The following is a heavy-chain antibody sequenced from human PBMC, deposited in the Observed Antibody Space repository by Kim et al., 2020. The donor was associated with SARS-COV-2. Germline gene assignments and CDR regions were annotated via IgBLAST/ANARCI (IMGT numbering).Heavy chain of an antibody. V-gene: IGHV3-30*18. D-gene: IGHD3-22*01. CDR2: ISYDGSNK. CDR3: AKDVGGNLYYYDSSGYYTDYYYYYGMDV. CDR1: GFTFSSYG. J-gene: IGHJ6*02. Sequence: GGSLRLSCAASGFTFSSYGMHWVRQAPGKGLEWVAVISYDGSNKYYADSVKGRFTISRDNSKNTLYLQMNSLRAEDTAVYYCAKDVGGNLYYYDSSGYYTDYYYYYGMDVWGQGTTVTVSS.